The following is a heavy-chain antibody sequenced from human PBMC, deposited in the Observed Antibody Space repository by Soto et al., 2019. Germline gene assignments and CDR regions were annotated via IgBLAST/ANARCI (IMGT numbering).Heavy chain of an antibody. V-gene: IGHV1-69*13. Sequence: VASVKVSCKASGGTFSRYSLSWVRQAPGQGLEYIGGIIPMFGTTNYAQKFRGRVTITADESTTTAYMELSGLRSEDTALYYCARGPPERTSWFEPWGQGTLVTVSS. CDR1: GGTFSRYS. CDR2: IIPMFGTT. CDR3: ARGPPERTSWFEP. J-gene: IGHJ5*02.